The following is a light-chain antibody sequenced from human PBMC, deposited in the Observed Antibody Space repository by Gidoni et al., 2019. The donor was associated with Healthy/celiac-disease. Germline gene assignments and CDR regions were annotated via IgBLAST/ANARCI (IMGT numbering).Light chain of an antibody. J-gene: IGKJ3*01. CDR1: QSISSY. V-gene: IGKV1-39*01. CDR2: AAS. Sequence: DIQMIQSPSSLSASVGERVTITCRASQSISSYLNWYQQKPGKAPKLLTYAASSLQSGVPSRFSGSGSGTDFTLTISSLQPEDFATYYCQQSYSTLFTFGPGTKVDIK. CDR3: QQSYSTLFT.